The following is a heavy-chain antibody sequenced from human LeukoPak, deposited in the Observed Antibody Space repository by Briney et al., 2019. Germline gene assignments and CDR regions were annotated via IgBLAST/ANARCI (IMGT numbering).Heavy chain of an antibody. D-gene: IGHD1-26*01. CDR1: GGTFTSYA. V-gene: IGHV1-69*05. J-gene: IGHJ6*01. CDR3: TGHGGMVGGPRLDYCYFGMDV. CDR2: IIPIFDTA. Sequence: SVNVSCKSSGGTFTSYASSWVRQAPGQGLEWVGGIIPIFDTANYAYKIQGRVTITTDESTSTAYMERRSVRSDETAVYYSTGHGGMVGGPRLDYCYFGMDVGGQGTTVTVSS.